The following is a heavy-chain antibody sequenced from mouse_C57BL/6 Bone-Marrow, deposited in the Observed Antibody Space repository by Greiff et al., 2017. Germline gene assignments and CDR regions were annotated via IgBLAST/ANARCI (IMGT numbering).Heavy chain of an antibody. J-gene: IGHJ1*03. V-gene: IGHV14-2*01. CDR3: APFCDGYYPYWYFDV. CDR2: IDPEGGET. CDR1: GFNIKDYY. Sequence: EVQLQQSGAELVKPGASVKLSCTASGFNIKDYYMHWVKQRTEQGLEWIGRIDPEGGETKYAQKFQGKATLTADTSSHTAYLQLSSLTSEDTAVYYCAPFCDGYYPYWYFDVWGTGTTVTVSS. D-gene: IGHD2-3*01.